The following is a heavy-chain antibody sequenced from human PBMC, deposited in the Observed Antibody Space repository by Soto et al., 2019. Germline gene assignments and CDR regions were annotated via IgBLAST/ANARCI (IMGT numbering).Heavy chain of an antibody. D-gene: IGHD6-19*01. CDR1: GFIFSDYY. CDR2: ISNTGSAI. V-gene: IGHV3-11*01. J-gene: IGHJ4*02. CDR3: ASVSGQWLVSY. Sequence: PGGSLRLSCAASGFIFSDYYMSWIRQAPGKGLEWVSYISNTGSAIYYADSVKGRFTVSRDNAKNSLYLQMNSLRAEDTALYYCASVSGQWLVSYWGQGTLVTVSS.